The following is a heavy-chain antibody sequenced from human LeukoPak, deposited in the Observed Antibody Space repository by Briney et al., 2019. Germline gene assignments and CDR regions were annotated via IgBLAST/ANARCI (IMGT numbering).Heavy chain of an antibody. V-gene: IGHV1-69*04. D-gene: IGHD6-13*01. J-gene: IGHJ4*02. CDR3: ARSPGIAAAGYFDY. CDR1: GGTLSNYA. Sequence: SVKVSCKASGGTLSNYAISWVRQAPGQGLEWMGRIITFLDIADYAQRFQGRVTITADKSTGTAYMELSSLRSEDTAVYYCARSPGIAAAGYFDYWGQGTLVTVRS. CDR2: IITFLDIA.